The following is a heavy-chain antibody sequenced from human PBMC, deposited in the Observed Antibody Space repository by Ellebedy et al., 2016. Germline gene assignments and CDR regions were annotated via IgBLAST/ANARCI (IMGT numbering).Heavy chain of an antibody. CDR3: ARAGYSYGTDSYYYGMDV. D-gene: IGHD5-18*01. Sequence: ASVKVSXKAFGYTFTSYDINWVRQATGQGLEWMGWMNPNSGNTGYAQKFQGRVTMTRNTSISTAYMELSSLRSEDTAVYYCARAGYSYGTDSYYYGMDVWGQGTTVTVSS. J-gene: IGHJ6*02. CDR1: GYTFTSYD. V-gene: IGHV1-8*01. CDR2: MNPNSGNT.